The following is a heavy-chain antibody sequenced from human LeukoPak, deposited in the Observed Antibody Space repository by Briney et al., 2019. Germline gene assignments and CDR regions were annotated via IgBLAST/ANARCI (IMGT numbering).Heavy chain of an antibody. V-gene: IGHV3-23*01. J-gene: IGHJ3*02. CDR3: AKNRWAARIIIDAFDI. CDR1: GFTFSSYA. D-gene: IGHD6-6*01. Sequence: GGSLRLSCAASGFTFSSYAMHWVRQAPGKGLEWVSSISGNGGSTYYAVSVQGLFTISRDNSKNTLYLQMNSLKVEDTAVYYCAKNRWAARIIIDAFDIWGQGTMVTVSS. CDR2: ISGNGGST.